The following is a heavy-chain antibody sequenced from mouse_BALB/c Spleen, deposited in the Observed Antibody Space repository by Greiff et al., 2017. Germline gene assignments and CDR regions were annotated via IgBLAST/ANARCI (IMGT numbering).Heavy chain of an antibody. CDR3: ARRYGNYYFDY. V-gene: IGHV1S29*02. Sequence: VQLQQSGPELVKPGASVKISCKASGYTFTDYNMHWVKQSHGKSLEWIGYIYPYNGGTGYNQKFKSKATLTVDNSSSTAYMELRSLTSEDSAVYYCARRYGNYYFDYWGQGTTLTVSS. CDR1: GYTFTDYN. J-gene: IGHJ2*01. CDR2: IYPYNGGT. D-gene: IGHD2-10*02.